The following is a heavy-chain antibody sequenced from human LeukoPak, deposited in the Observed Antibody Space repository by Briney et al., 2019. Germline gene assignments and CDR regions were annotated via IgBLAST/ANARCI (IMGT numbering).Heavy chain of an antibody. CDR2: IYYSGST. D-gene: IGHD6-19*01. V-gene: IGHV4-61*08. Sequence: KTSETLSLTCTVSGGSISSGDYYWSWIRQPPGKGLEWIGYIYYSGSTNYNPSLKSRVTISVGTSKNQFSLKLSSVTAADTAVYYCARLIAVAGTVRAFDIWGQGTMVTVSS. J-gene: IGHJ3*02. CDR3: ARLIAVAGTVRAFDI. CDR1: GGSISSGDYY.